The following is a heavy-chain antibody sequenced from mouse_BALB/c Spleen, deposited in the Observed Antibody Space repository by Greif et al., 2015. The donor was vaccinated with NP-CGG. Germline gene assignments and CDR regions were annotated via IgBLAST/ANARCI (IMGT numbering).Heavy chain of an antibody. D-gene: IGHD1-1*01. V-gene: IGHV5-4*02. CDR2: ISDGGSYT. Sequence: EVQLVESGGGLVKPGGSLKLSCAASGFTFSDYYMYWVRQTPEKRLEWVATISDGGSYTYYPDSVKGRFTISRDNAKNTLYLQMSSLKSEDTAMYYCARDTVVTNYYAMDYWGQGTSVTVSS. J-gene: IGHJ4*01. CDR3: ARDTVVTNYYAMDY. CDR1: GFTFSDYY.